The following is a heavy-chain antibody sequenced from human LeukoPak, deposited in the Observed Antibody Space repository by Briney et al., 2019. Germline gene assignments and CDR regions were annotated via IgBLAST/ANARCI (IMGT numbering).Heavy chain of an antibody. D-gene: IGHD6-19*01. J-gene: IGHJ4*02. CDR1: GGSISSSSYY. Sequence: SETLSLTCTVSGGSISSSSYYWGWIRQPPGKGLEWIGSIYYSGSTYYNPSLKSRVTISVDTSKNQFSLKLSSVTAADTAVYYCARGVRSSGWYSDYWGQGTLVTVSS. V-gene: IGHV4-39*07. CDR2: IYYSGST. CDR3: ARGVRSSGWYSDY.